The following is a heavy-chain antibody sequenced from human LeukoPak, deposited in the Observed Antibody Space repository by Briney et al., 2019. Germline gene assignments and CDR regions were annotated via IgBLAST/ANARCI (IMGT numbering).Heavy chain of an antibody. V-gene: IGHV3-23*01. CDR3: ARGVGITAAGTIFDY. Sequence: GGSLRLSCAASGFTFSSYAMSWVPPAPGKGLEWVSAIIGRGGSTYYADSVKGRFTTSGANSKNTLYLYKNSLRAEDTAVVYCARGVGITAAGTIFDYWGQGTLVTVSS. CDR2: IIGRGGST. CDR1: GFTFSSYA. D-gene: IGHD6-13*01. J-gene: IGHJ4*02.